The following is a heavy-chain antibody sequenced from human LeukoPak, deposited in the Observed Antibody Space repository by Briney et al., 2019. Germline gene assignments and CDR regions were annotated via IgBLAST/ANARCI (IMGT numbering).Heavy chain of an antibody. J-gene: IGHJ4*02. CDR1: GYTFTSYG. CDR2: ISAYNGNT. D-gene: IGHD6-13*01. V-gene: IGHV1-18*01. CDR3: ARVIAAAGTDYFDY. Sequence: ASVKVSCKASGYTFTSYGISWVRQAPGQGLEWVGWISAYNGNTNYAQKLQGRVTMTTDTSTSTAYMELRSLRSDDTAVCYCARVIAAAGTDYFDYWGQGTLVTVSS.